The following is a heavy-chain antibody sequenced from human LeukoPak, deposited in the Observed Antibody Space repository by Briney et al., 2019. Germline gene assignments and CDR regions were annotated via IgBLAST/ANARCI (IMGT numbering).Heavy chain of an antibody. CDR1: GWSFSSYY. D-gene: IGHD3-9*01. J-gene: IGHJ3*02. CDR2: INHSGST. Sequence: SETLSLTCAVYGWSFSSYYWSWIRQPPGKGLEWTGEINHSGSTNYNPSLKSRVTISVDTSKNQFSLKVSSVTAADTAVYYCARGSRLTGAFDIWGQGTMVTVSS. V-gene: IGHV4-34*01. CDR3: ARGSRLTGAFDI.